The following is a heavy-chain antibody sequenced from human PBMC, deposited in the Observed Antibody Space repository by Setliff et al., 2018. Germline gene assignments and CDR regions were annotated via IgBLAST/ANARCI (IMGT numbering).Heavy chain of an antibody. CDR1: GGSISSHY. J-gene: IGHJ4*02. CDR2: IYYSGST. Sequence: SETLSLTCTVSGGSISSHYWTWIRQPAGKGLEWIGYIYYSGSTNYNPSLKSRVTISVDTSKNQFSLKLSSVTAADTAVYYCARTGTYRYFGYWGQGTLVTVSS. CDR3: ARTGTYRYFGY. D-gene: IGHD1-1*01. V-gene: IGHV4-59*08.